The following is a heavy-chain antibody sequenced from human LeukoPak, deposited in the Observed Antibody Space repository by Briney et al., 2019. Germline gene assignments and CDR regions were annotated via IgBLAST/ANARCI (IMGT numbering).Heavy chain of an antibody. D-gene: IGHD3-22*01. CDR2: INWNGATT. CDR1: GFTLEDYG. J-gene: IGHJ5*02. CDR3: ARDSHYYDSSGYYSNWFDP. Sequence: PGGSLRLSCAASGFTLEDYGMTWVRQAPGKGLEWVSNINWNGATTCYADSVKGRFTISRDNAKNSLYLQMNSLRAEDSALYYCARDSHYYDSSGYYSNWFDPWGQGTQVTVSS. V-gene: IGHV3-20*04.